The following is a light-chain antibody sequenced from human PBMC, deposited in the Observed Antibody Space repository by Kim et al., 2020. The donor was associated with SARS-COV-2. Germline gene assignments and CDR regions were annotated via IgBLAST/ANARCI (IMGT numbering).Light chain of an antibody. CDR1: SSNIGAGYV. CDR3: QSYDSRSVM. J-gene: IGLJ3*02. V-gene: IGLV1-40*01. Sequence: PWPSDTLSCTVSSSNIGAGYVVPWYQQLPGPAPPLLFYGNNNRPSGVPDRFSGSKSGTSASLAITGLQAEDEADYYCQSYDSRSVMFGGGTQLTVL. CDR2: GNN.